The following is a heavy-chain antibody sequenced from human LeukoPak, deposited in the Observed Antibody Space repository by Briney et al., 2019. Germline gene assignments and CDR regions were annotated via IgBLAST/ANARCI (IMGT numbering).Heavy chain of an antibody. Sequence: SETLSLTCTVSGGSISSYYWSWIRQPPGKGLEWIGYIYYSGSTNYNPSLKSRVTISVDTSKNQFSLKLSSVTAADTAVYYCARDGALNWFDPWGQGTLVTVSS. CDR3: ARDGALNWFDP. CDR1: GGSISSYY. CDR2: IYYSGST. J-gene: IGHJ5*02. D-gene: IGHD1-26*01. V-gene: IGHV4-59*01.